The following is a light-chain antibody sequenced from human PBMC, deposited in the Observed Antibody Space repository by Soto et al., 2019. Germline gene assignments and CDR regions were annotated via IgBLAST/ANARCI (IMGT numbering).Light chain of an antibody. V-gene: IGKV3-15*01. Sequence: EILMTQSPATLSVSPGERAILSCRASQSVSTNLAWYQQKPGQAPRLLIYGASTRATGIPARFSGSGSGTEFTLTISSLQSEDFAVYYCQQYHNWPPLTFGGGTKVEIK. J-gene: IGKJ4*01. CDR2: GAS. CDR1: QSVSTN. CDR3: QQYHNWPPLT.